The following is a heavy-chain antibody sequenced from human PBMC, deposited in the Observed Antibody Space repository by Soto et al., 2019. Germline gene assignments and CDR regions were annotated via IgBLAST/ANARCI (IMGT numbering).Heavy chain of an antibody. V-gene: IGHV5-51*01. D-gene: IGHD2-8*01. CDR3: ARSLYCTNGVCYPEYYYGMDV. Sequence: GESLKISCKGSGYSFTSYWIGWVRQMPGKGLEWMGIIYPGDSDTRYSPSFQGQVTISADKSISTAYLQWSSLKASDTAMYYCARSLYCTNGVCYPEYYYGMDVWGQGTTVTVSS. CDR2: IYPGDSDT. CDR1: GYSFTSYW. J-gene: IGHJ6*02.